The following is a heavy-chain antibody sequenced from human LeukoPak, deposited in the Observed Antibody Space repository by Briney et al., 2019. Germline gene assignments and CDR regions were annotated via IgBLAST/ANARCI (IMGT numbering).Heavy chain of an antibody. CDR3: ARGIGAYCSSTSCYADWFDP. J-gene: IGHJ5*02. V-gene: IGHV4-34*01. Sequence: SETLSLTCAVYGGSFSGYYWSWIRQPPGKGLEWIGEINHSGSTNYNPSLKSRVTISVDTSKNQFSLKLSSVTAAGTAVYYCARGIGAYCSSTSCYADWFDPWGQGTLVTVSS. CDR1: GGSFSGYY. CDR2: INHSGST. D-gene: IGHD2-2*01.